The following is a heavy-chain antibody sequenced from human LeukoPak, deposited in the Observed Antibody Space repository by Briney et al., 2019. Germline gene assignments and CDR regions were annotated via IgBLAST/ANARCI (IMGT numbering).Heavy chain of an antibody. V-gene: IGHV4-59*01. CDR2: IYYSGTT. D-gene: IGHD6-13*01. CDR3: ARGVHIAPAQYGY. Sequence: SETLSLTCTVSGGSISSYYWSWIRQPPGKGLGWSGYIYYSGTTNYNPSLKSRVTISVDTSKNQFSLKLSSVTAADTAVYYCARGVHIAPAQYGYWGQGTLVTVPS. J-gene: IGHJ4*02. CDR1: GGSISSYY.